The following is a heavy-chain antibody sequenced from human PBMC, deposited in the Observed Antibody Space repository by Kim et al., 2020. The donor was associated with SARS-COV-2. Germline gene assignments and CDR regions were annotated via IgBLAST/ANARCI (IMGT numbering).Heavy chain of an antibody. J-gene: IGHJ5*02. Sequence: SETLSFTCTVSGGSISSSSYYWGWIRQPPGKGLEWIGSIYYSGSTYYNPSLKSRVTISVDTSKNQFSLKLSSVTAADTAVYYCARGSSSWYHWFDPWGQG. D-gene: IGHD6-13*01. V-gene: IGHV4-39*01. CDR3: ARGSSSWYHWFDP. CDR2: IYYSGST. CDR1: GGSISSSSYY.